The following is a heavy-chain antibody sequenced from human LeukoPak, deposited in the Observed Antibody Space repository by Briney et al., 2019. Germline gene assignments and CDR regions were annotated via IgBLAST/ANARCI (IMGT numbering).Heavy chain of an antibody. CDR3: ARYRSSWYYFDY. CDR1: GFTFSSYA. J-gene: IGHJ4*02. V-gene: IGHV3-30-3*01. D-gene: IGHD6-13*01. Sequence: PGGSLRLSCAASGFTFSSYAMHWVRQAPGKGLEWVAVISYDGSNKYYADSVKGRFTISRDNSKNTLYLQMNSLRAEDTAVYYCARYRSSWYYFDYWGQGTLVTVSS. CDR2: ISYDGSNK.